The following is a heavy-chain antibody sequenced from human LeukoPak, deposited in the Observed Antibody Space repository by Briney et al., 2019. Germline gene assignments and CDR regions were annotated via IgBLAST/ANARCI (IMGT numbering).Heavy chain of an antibody. J-gene: IGHJ4*02. CDR3: TRDRRDDYNYVDL. CDR1: GGSINNYY. V-gene: IGHV4-59*01. Sequence: PSETLSLTCTVSGGSINNYYWSWIRQSPGKGLEWIGYISYSGSTDYNPSLKSRVTMSVDTSKNQFSLNLNSVTPADTAMYYCTRDRRDDYNYVDLWGQGTMVTVSS. D-gene: IGHD5-24*01. CDR2: ISYSGST.